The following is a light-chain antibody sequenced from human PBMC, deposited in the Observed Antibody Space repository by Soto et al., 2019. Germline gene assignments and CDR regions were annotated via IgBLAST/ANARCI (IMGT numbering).Light chain of an antibody. Sequence: EIVLTQSPATLSLSPGERATLSCRASQGISGFLAWYQQKPGQAPRLLIYDASNRATAIPARFSGSGSGTDFTLTISSLQSEDFAVYHCQQYNNWLSFGGGTKVDIK. V-gene: IGKV3-11*01. CDR3: QQYNNWLS. J-gene: IGKJ4*01. CDR2: DAS. CDR1: QGISGF.